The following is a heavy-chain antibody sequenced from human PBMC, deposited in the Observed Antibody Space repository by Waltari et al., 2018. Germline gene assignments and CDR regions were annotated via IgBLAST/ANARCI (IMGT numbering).Heavy chain of an antibody. CDR3: AKETSGAIFAATKGPFDI. Sequence: EVQLVESGGGLVRPGGSLRLSCAASGFTFNSYWMSWVRQAPGKGLEWVANINQDGSEKYYVDSVKGRFTISRDNAKNSLYLQMNSLRAEDTAVYYCAKETSGAIFAATKGPFDIWGQGTMVTVSS. D-gene: IGHD3-3*01. J-gene: IGHJ3*02. CDR2: INQDGSEK. CDR1: GFTFNSYW. V-gene: IGHV3-7*04.